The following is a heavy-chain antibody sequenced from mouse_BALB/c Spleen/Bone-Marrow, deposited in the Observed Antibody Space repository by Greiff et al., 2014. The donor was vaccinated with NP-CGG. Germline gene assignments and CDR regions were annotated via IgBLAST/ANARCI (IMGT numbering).Heavy chain of an antibody. CDR2: VNPNSGGT. CDR3: ARARHYDF. Sequence: VQLQQPGPELVKPGASVKISCKTSGYTFTDYTLHWVKQSHGKSLEWIGGVNPNSGGTSYNQKFKGKATLSLDKSSTTAYMELRSLTSDDSAVYYCARARHYDFWGQGTTLTVSS. CDR1: GYTFTDYT. V-gene: IGHV1-18*01. J-gene: IGHJ2*01.